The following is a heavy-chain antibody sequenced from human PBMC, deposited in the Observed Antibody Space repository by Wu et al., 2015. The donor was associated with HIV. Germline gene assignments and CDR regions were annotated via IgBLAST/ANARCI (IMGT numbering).Heavy chain of an antibody. D-gene: IGHD3-10*01. V-gene: IGHV1-2*02. CDR3: ARDKTLLSVFGPQEYFYYGMDV. CDR2: INPPNGAT. CDR1: GDTFTAYY. Sequence: QVQLAQSGTEVKRPGSSVKVSCKTSGDTFTAYYMNWVRQVPGQGLQWMGWINPPNGATNYAEDFRGRDTFTRDTSISTAYMELSRLSSDDTAVYYCARDKTLLSVFGPQEYFYYGMDVWGQGP. J-gene: IGHJ6*02.